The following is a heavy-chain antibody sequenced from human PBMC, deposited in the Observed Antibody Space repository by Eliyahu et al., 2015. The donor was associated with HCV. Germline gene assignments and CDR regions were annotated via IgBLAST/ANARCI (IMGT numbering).Heavy chain of an antibody. Sequence: QVQLVESGGGVVQPGGSLRLSCAASGXTXXNHPMXWLRQXPGEGLEXVALISYDENNEYYLDSVKGRFTISRDNLKNMVYLQMNSLRAEDTAIYYCARGYTGSCIDKWGQGTLVTVSS. CDR2: ISYDENNE. D-gene: IGHD1-26*01. CDR3: ARGYTGSCIDK. J-gene: IGHJ4*02. V-gene: IGHV3-30*04. CDR1: GXTXXNHP.